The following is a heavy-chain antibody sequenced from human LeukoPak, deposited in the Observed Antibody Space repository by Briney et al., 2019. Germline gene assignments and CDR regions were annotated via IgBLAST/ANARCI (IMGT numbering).Heavy chain of an antibody. CDR1: GFTFSTYS. D-gene: IGHD3-3*01. V-gene: IGHV3-48*04. CDR3: ARGMIYDFWSGSLDY. Sequence: PGGSLRLSCAASGFTFSTYSMNWVRQAPGKGLEWISYISSSSTTIYYADSVEGRFTISRDNAKNSLYLQMNSLRAEDMAVYYCARGMIYDFWSGSLDYWGQGTLVTVSS. CDR2: ISSSSTTI. J-gene: IGHJ4*02.